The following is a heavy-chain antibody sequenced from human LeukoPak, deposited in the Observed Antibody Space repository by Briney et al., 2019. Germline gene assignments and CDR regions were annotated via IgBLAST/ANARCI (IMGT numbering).Heavy chain of an antibody. Sequence: SETLSLTCTVSGGPISSSSYYWGWSRQPPGKGLEWIESIYYSGSTYCNPSLQSRVPLSVDTAKNQFSLKLSSVTAADTAVYYCARHVYWSTVTTDMDVWGKGTTVTVSS. D-gene: IGHD4-11*01. CDR2: IYYSGST. CDR3: ARHVYWSTVTTDMDV. V-gene: IGHV4-39*01. J-gene: IGHJ6*03. CDR1: GGPISSSSYY.